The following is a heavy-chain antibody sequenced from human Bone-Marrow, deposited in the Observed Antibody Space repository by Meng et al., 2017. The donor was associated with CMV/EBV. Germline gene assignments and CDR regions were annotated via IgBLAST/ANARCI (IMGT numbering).Heavy chain of an antibody. D-gene: IGHD5-12*01. CDR3: AREVWLTRQDYGLDA. CDR1: GFSFSSSV. J-gene: IGHJ6*02. Sequence: GESLKISCTASGFSFSSSVMHWVRQSPGKGLEWLAAISNDGSDKFYADSVKGRFIISRDNAKNSLYLQMNSLRAEDTAVYYCAREVWLTRQDYGLDAWGQGTTVTVSS. CDR2: ISNDGSDK. V-gene: IGHV3-30*03.